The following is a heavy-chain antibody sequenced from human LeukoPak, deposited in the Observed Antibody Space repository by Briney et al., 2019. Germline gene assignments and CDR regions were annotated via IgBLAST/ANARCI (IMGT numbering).Heavy chain of an antibody. CDR1: GFTFSSYG. CDR3: AKTHSGSYYSGIN. CDR2: IWYDGTDK. V-gene: IGHV3-33*06. J-gene: IGHJ4*02. Sequence: PGRSLRLTCAASGFTFSSYGMHWVRQGPGKGLEWVTFIWYDGTDKNYADSVKGRFTISRDNSKNTLYLQMNSLRAEDTAVYYCAKTHSGSYYSGINWGQGTLVTVSS. D-gene: IGHD1-26*01.